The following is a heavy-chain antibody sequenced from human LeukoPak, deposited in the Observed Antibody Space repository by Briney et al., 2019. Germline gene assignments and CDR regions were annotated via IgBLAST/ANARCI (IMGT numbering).Heavy chain of an antibody. Sequence: PGGSLRLSRAASGFTFSSYAMSWVRQAPGKGLEWVSAISGSGGSTYYADSVKGRFTISRDNSKNTLYLQMNSLRAEDTAVYYCAKESESSEYVLRYFDWLPLDYWGQGTLVTVSS. J-gene: IGHJ4*02. V-gene: IGHV3-23*01. CDR3: AKESESSEYVLRYFDWLPLDY. D-gene: IGHD3-9*01. CDR2: ISGSGGST. CDR1: GFTFSSYA.